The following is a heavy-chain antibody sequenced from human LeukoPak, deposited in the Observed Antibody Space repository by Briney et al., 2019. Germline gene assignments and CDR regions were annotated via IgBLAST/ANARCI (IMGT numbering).Heavy chain of an antibody. CDR1: GFTFSSYS. Sequence: PGGSLRLSCAASGFTFSSYSMNWVRQAPGKGLEWVSSISSSSSYIYYADSVKGRFTISRDNAKNSLYLQMNSLRAEDTAVYYCARSDCSSTSCPSDYWGQGTLVTVSS. V-gene: IGHV3-21*01. CDR2: ISSSSSYI. J-gene: IGHJ4*02. CDR3: ARSDCSSTSCPSDY. D-gene: IGHD2-2*01.